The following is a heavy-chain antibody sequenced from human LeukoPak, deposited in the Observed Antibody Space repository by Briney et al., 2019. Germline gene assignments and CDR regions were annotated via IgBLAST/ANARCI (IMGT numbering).Heavy chain of an antibody. Sequence: PGGSLRLSCAASGFTFSSYGMHWVRQAPGKGLEWVAVIWYDGSNKYYADSVKGRFTISRDNSKNTLYLQMNSLRAEDTAVYYCARGSNVVVPAYGFDYWGQGTLVTVSS. V-gene: IGHV3-33*01. CDR1: GFTFSSYG. J-gene: IGHJ4*02. CDR2: IWYDGSNK. CDR3: ARGSNVVVPAYGFDY. D-gene: IGHD2-2*01.